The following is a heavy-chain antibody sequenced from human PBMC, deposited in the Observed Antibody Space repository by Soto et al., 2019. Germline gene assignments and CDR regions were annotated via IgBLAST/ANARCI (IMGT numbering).Heavy chain of an antibody. V-gene: IGHV3-48*01. D-gene: IGHD3-3*01. CDR3: ARVRSDETYYFDY. CDR2: ISSSSSTI. J-gene: IGHJ4*02. CDR1: GFTFSSYS. Sequence: EVQLVESGGGLVQPGGSLRLSCAASGFTFSSYSMNWVRQAPGKGLEWVSYISSSSSTIYYADSVKGRFTISRDNAKNSLYLQMNSLRAEDTAVYYCARVRSDETYYFDYWGQGTLVTVSS.